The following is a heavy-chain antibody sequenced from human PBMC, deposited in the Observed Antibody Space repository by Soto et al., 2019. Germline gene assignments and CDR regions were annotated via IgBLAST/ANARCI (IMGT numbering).Heavy chain of an antibody. J-gene: IGHJ4*02. V-gene: IGHV4-31*03. CDR2: IYYSGST. CDR3: AGWVVVATSISTYYFDY. D-gene: IGHD5-12*01. Sequence: QVQLQESGPGLVKPSQTLSLTCTVSGGSISSGGYYWSWIRQHPGKGLEWIGYIYYSGSTYYNPSLQSRVTISVDTSKNQFSLKLSSVTAADTAVYYCAGWVVVATSISTYYFDYWGQGTLVTVSS. CDR1: GGSISSGGYY.